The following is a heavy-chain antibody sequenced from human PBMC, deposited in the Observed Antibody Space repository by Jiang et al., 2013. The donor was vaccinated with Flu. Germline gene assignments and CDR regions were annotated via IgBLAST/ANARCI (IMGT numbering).Heavy chain of an antibody. CDR2: TYYRSKWYN. D-gene: IGHD2-21*01. V-gene: IGHV6-1*01. Sequence: QTLSLTCAISGDSVSSNSATWNWIRQSPSRGLEWLGRTYYRSKWYNDYAVSVKSRITINPDTSKNQFSLQLNSVTPEDTAVYYCARDLLLGGGVTNWFDPWGQGTLVTVSS. CDR1: GDSVSSNSAT. CDR3: ARDLLLGGGVTNWFDP. J-gene: IGHJ5*02.